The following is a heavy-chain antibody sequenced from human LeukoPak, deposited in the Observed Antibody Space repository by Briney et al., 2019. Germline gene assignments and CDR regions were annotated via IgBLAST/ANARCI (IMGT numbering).Heavy chain of an antibody. D-gene: IGHD6-6*01. CDR2: IKQDGSEK. CDR3: ARDDYSSSDY. Sequence: GGSLRLSCAASGFTFSRYWMSWVRQAPGKGLEWVANIKQDGSEKYYEDSVKGRFTISRDNAKNSLYLQMNSLRAEDTAVYYCARDDYSSSDYWGQGTLVTVSS. J-gene: IGHJ4*02. CDR1: GFTFSRYW. V-gene: IGHV3-7*03.